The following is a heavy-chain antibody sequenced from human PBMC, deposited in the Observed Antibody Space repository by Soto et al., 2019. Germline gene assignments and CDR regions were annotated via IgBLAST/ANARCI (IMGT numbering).Heavy chain of an antibody. CDR1: GGTFSSYA. Sequence: QVQLVQSGAEVKKPGSSVKVSCKASGGTFSSYAISWVRQAPGQGLEWMGGIIPISGTANYAQKFQGRVTITADESTSTAYMELNSLRSEDTAVYYCARSQGSSTSLEIYYYYYYGMDAWGQGTTVTVSS. D-gene: IGHD2-2*01. V-gene: IGHV1-69*01. CDR3: ARSQGSSTSLEIYYYYYYGMDA. CDR2: IIPISGTA. J-gene: IGHJ6*02.